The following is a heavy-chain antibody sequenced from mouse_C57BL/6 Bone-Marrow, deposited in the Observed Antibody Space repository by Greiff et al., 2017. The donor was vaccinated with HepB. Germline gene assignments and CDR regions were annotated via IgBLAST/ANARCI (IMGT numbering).Heavy chain of an antibody. CDR1: GYTFTDYY. Sequence: VQLQQSGPVLVKPGASVKMSCKASGYTFTDYYMNWVKQSHGKSLEWIGVINPYNGGTSYNQKFKGKATLTVDKSSSTAYMERNSLTSEDSAVYYCARLGYYGSMDYWVQGTSVTVSS. D-gene: IGHD1-1*01. V-gene: IGHV1-19*01. J-gene: IGHJ4*01. CDR2: INPYNGGT. CDR3: ARLGYYGSMDY.